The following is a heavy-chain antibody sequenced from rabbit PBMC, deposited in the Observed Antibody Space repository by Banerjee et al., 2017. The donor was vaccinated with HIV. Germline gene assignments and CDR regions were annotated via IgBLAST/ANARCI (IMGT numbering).Heavy chain of an antibody. J-gene: IGHJ4*01. Sequence: LEESGGDLVKPGASPTLTCTASGFSFSSSYYMCWVRQAPGKGLEWIGCIDIGDGGSAYYASWAKGRFTISKTSSTTVTLQMTSLTVADTATYFCAREPYYDDNYYLWGPGTLVTVS. V-gene: IGHV1S40*01. D-gene: IGHD1-1*01. CDR1: GFSFSSSYY. CDR2: IDIGDGGSA. CDR3: AREPYYDDNYYL.